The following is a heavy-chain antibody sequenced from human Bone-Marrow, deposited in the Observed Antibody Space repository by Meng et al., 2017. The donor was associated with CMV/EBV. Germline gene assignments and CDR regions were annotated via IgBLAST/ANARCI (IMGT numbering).Heavy chain of an antibody. CDR3: ARGKSITMIVPRGPYYFDY. CDR1: GGTFSSYA. J-gene: IGHJ4*02. D-gene: IGHD3-22*01. CDR2: IIPILGIA. Sequence: SVKVSCKASGGTFSSYAISWVRQAPGQGLEWMGGIIPILGIANYAQKFQGRVTITADKSTSTAYMELSSLRSEDTAVYYCARGKSITMIVPRGPYYFDYWGQGTLVTASS. V-gene: IGHV1-69*10.